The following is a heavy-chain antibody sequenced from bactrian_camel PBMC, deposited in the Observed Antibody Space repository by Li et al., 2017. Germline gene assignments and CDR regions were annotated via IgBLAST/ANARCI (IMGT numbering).Heavy chain of an antibody. CDR2: LGIGSTGAT. CDR1: GGTCSRYS. Sequence: HVQLVESGGGSVQTGGSLRLSCAFSGGTCSRYSMAWFRQAPGKEREGVASLGIGSTGATTYADSVKGRFTISRDNARDTLYLQMNSLKPEDTAMYYCAARTLMPYRPLSHESYNYWGQGTQVTVS. V-gene: IGHV3S68*01. D-gene: IGHD1*01. CDR3: AARTLMPYRPLSHESYNY. J-gene: IGHJ4*01.